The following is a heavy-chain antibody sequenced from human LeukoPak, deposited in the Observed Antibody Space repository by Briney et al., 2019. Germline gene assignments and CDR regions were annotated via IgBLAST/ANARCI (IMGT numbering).Heavy chain of an antibody. D-gene: IGHD2-2*02. CDR3: ARDHCSSASCYTYYGMDV. V-gene: IGHV3-11*01. J-gene: IGHJ6*02. Sequence: GGSLRLSCAASGFTFSDYYMSWIRQAPGKGLEWVSYISSSGSTIYYADSVKGRFTISRDNAKNSLYLQMNSLRAEDTAVYYCARDHCSSASCYTYYGMDVWGQGTTVTVSS. CDR2: ISSSGSTI. CDR1: GFTFSDYY.